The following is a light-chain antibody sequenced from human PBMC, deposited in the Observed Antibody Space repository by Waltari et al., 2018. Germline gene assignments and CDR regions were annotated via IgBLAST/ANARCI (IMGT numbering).Light chain of an antibody. CDR1: NSDVGNYNY. CDR2: NVD. J-gene: IGLJ1*01. CDR3: NSYTSSRTYV. V-gene: IGLV2-14*03. Sequence: QSVLTQPASVSGSPGQSISISCSGTNSDVGNYNYVSWYQQHPGKAPQLMIYNVDKRPSGVSDRFSGSKSGNTASLTISGLQAEDEADYYCNSYTSSRTYVFGTGTKVTVL.